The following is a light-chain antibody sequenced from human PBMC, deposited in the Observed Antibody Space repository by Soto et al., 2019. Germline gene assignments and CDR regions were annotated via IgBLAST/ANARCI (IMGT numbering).Light chain of an antibody. CDR3: QQYYSSPWK. Sequence: EIVLTQSPGTLSLSPGERATLSCRASQSISSSYLAWYQQKPGQAPRLLIYGASSRATGTPDRFSGSGSGTDFTLTISRLEPEDFAVYYCQQYYSSPWKFGRGTK. V-gene: IGKV3-20*01. CDR2: GAS. J-gene: IGKJ1*01. CDR1: QSISSSY.